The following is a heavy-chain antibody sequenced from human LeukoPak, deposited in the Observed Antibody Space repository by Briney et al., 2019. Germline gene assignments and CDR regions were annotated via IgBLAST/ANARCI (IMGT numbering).Heavy chain of an antibody. Sequence: ASVKVSCKASGYTFTGYYMHWVRQAPGQGLEWMGWINPNSGGTNYAQKFQGRVTMTRDTSISTAYMEPSRLRSDDTAVYYCARAAGGQQLDRKWGQGTLVTVSS. CDR3: ARAAGGQQLDRK. CDR1: GYTFTGYY. D-gene: IGHD6-13*01. J-gene: IGHJ4*02. CDR2: INPNSGGT. V-gene: IGHV1-2*02.